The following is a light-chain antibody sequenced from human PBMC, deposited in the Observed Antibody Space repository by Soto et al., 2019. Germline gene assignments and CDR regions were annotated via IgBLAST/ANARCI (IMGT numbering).Light chain of an antibody. V-gene: IGKV1-9*01. CDR1: QAISSY. Sequence: DIQLTQSPSFLSASVGDRVTITCRASQAISSYLAWFQQRPGKAPKVLIYAASTLQSGVPSRFSGSGSGTEFTLTISSLQPEDFATYFCQQLNSYPWTFGQGTKGEIK. CDR3: QQLNSYPWT. J-gene: IGKJ1*01. CDR2: AAS.